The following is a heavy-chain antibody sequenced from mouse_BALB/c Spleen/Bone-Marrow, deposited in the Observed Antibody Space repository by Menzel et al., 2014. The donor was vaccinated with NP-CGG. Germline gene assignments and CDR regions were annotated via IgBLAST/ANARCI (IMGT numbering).Heavy chain of an antibody. D-gene: IGHD2-4*01. CDR2: ISNGGGST. J-gene: IGHJ4*01. CDR3: ARPTIYYDYDGYAMDY. Sequence: EVQRVESGGGLVQPGGSLKLSCTTSGFTFSDYYMYWVRQTPEQSLEWVAYISNGGGSTYYHDTVKGRFTISRDNAKNTRYLQMSRLKSEDTAMYYCARPTIYYDYDGYAMDYWGQGTSVTVSS. V-gene: IGHV5-12*02. CDR1: GFTFSDYY.